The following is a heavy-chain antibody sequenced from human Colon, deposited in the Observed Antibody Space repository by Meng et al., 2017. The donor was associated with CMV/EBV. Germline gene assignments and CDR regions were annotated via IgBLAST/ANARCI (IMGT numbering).Heavy chain of an antibody. CDR3: IRDFVGPTEF. J-gene: IGHJ1*01. CDR1: GFSVSSHW. D-gene: IGHD1-26*01. Sequence: LSCAASGFSVSSHWIHWVRQAPGKGLVWVSRTSIDGRTTNHAGSVRGRFTISRDSAKNTVYLQMNSLRAEDTAVYYCIRDFVGPTEFWGQGTLVTVSS. V-gene: IGHV3-74*01. CDR2: TSIDGRTT.